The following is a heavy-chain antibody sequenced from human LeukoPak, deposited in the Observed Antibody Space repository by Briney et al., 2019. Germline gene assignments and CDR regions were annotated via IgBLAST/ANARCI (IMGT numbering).Heavy chain of an antibody. CDR3: ARVGSSYYDILTGDNYFDY. CDR1: GFTFSSYS. J-gene: IGHJ4*02. CDR2: ISSSSSYI. D-gene: IGHD3-9*01. V-gene: IGHV3-21*01. Sequence: GGSLRLSCAASGFTFSSYSMNWVRQAPGKGLEWVSSISSSSSYIYYADSVKGRFTISRDNAKNSLYLQMNSLRAEDTAVYYCARVGSSYYDILTGDNYFDYWGQGTLVTVSS.